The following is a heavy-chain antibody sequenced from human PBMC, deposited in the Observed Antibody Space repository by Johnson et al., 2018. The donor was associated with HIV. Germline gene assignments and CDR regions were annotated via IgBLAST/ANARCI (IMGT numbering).Heavy chain of an antibody. Sequence: VQLVESGGGLVQPGGSLRLSCVASELTSSNYAISWVRQAPGQGLEWVSAISASGRDIYYGDSVKGRFTISRDNSKNTRYLQMNSLRAEDTAVYYCAKGPWDLPHAFNIWGRGTMVIVSS. D-gene: IGHD1-26*01. CDR3: AKGPWDLPHAFNI. V-gene: IGHV3-23*04. J-gene: IGHJ3*02. CDR1: ELTSSNYA. CDR2: ISASGRDI.